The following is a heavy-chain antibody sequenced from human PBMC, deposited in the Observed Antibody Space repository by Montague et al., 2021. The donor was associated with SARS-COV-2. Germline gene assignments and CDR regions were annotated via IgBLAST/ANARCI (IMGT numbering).Heavy chain of an antibody. CDR3: LNYHGSGSYGDF. CDR2: ISASAMRT. Sequence: RLSCAASGFTFSTYGMTWVRQAPGKGLEWVSSISASAMRTHYPDSVKGRFTISRDNSKNTLYLQMSSLRAEDTAVYFCLNYHGSGSYGDFWGQGTLVTVSP. CDR1: GFTFSTYG. D-gene: IGHD3-10*01. V-gene: IGHV3-23*01. J-gene: IGHJ4*02.